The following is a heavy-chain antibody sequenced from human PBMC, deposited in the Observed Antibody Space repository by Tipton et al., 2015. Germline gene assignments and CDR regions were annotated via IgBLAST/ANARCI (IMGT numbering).Heavy chain of an antibody. J-gene: IGHJ4*01. D-gene: IGHD3-22*01. CDR2: LKSKADGATI. V-gene: IGHV3-15*05. CDR3: TKSPSYDSTYYDY. CDR1: GFAFSDVC. Sequence: SLRLSCAASGFAFSDVCITWVRQTPGKGLEWVGRLKSKADGATIAYGTSLSDRFTISGDASETTVYLQMNSLRVEDTALYYCTKSPSYDSTYYDYWGRGTQVTVSS.